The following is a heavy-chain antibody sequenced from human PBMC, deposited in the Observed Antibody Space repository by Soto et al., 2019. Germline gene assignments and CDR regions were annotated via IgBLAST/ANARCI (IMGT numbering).Heavy chain of an antibody. Sequence: GGSLRLSCAASGFTFSDYYMSWIRQAPGKGLEWVSYISSSSSYTNYADSVKGRFTISRDNAKNSLYLQMNSLRAEDTAVYYCARELGGSGSYYNAWFDPWGQGTLVTVSS. CDR3: ARELGGSGSYYNAWFDP. D-gene: IGHD3-10*01. CDR2: ISSSSSYT. V-gene: IGHV3-11*05. J-gene: IGHJ5*02. CDR1: GFTFSDYY.